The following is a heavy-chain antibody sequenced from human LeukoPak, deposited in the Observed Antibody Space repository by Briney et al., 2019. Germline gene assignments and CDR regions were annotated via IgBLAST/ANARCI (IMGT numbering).Heavy chain of an antibody. CDR3: ARDFALLWLGDKPFDY. D-gene: IGHD3-10*01. J-gene: IGHJ4*02. CDR2: ISAPNGNT. V-gene: IGHV1-18*01. Sequence: ASVKVSCKASGYTFGDYGFSWVRQAPGQGLEWMGWISAPNGNTYYVQKFKGRVTMTTDSSTNTAYMELRSLRSDDTAVYFCARDFALLWLGDKPFDYWGQGALVTVSS. CDR1: GYTFGDYG.